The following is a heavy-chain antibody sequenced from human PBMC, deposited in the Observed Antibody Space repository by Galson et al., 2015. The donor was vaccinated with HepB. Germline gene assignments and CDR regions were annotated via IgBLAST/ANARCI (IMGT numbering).Heavy chain of an antibody. V-gene: IGHV4-39*07. J-gene: IGHJ4*02. CDR1: GGSISSTTYY. CDR3: ARGSGYYYVDFDY. Sequence: ETLSLTCTVSGGSISSTTYYWGWIRQPPGKGLEWIGSAYYSGSTYYNPSLKSRVTISVDTSKNQFSLKLTSVTAADTAVYYCARGSGYYYVDFDYWGQGTLVTVSS. D-gene: IGHD3-22*01. CDR2: AYYSGST.